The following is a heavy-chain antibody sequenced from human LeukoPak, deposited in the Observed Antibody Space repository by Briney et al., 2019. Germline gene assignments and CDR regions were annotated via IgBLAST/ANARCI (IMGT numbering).Heavy chain of an antibody. D-gene: IGHD2-2*01. CDR3: ARGLGYCSSTSCHGDY. CDR2: NSAYNGNT. Sequence: ASVKVSCKASGYTFTSYGISWVRQAPGQGLEWMGWNSAYNGNTNYAQKLQGRVAMTTDTSTSTAYMELRSLRSDDTAVYYCARGLGYCSSTSCHGDYWGQGTLVTVSS. J-gene: IGHJ4*02. V-gene: IGHV1-18*01. CDR1: GYTFTSYG.